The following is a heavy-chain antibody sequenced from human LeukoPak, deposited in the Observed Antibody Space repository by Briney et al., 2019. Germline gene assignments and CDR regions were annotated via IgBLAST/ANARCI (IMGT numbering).Heavy chain of an antibody. D-gene: IGHD4-17*01. J-gene: IGHJ5*01. CDR1: GFTFSSYP. CDR3: AKEDYRDHTTGFDS. V-gene: IGHV3-23*01. Sequence: GGSLRLSCAASGFTFSSYPVSWVRQAPGRGLEWVSAITSSGGTYYIASVRGRFIVSRDNSRNTLYLQANGLTAEDTAIYYCAKEDYRDHTTGFDSWGQGTLVTVSS. CDR2: ITSSGGT.